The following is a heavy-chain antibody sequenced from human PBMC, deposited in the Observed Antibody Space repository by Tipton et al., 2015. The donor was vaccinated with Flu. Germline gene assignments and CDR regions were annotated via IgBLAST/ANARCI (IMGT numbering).Heavy chain of an antibody. J-gene: IGHJ3*02. CDR3: ATDTNAAFDI. V-gene: IGHV5-10-1*01. Sequence: SPSFQGHVTISADKSISTAYLQWSSLKASDTAMYYCATDTNAAFDIWGQGTMVTVSS. D-gene: IGHD2-8*01.